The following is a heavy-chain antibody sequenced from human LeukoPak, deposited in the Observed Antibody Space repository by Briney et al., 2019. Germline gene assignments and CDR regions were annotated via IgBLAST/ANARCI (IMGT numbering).Heavy chain of an antibody. CDR2: ISSSGSTI. CDR1: GFTFSSYE. D-gene: IGHD3-9*01. V-gene: IGHV3-48*03. Sequence: RGSLRLSCAASGFTFSSYEMNWVRQAPGKGLEWVSYISSSGSTIYYADSVKGRFTISRDNAKNSLYLQMNSLRAEDTAVYYCAREGDYYDILTGYYKAYYFDYWGQGTLVTVSS. J-gene: IGHJ4*02. CDR3: AREGDYYDILTGYYKAYYFDY.